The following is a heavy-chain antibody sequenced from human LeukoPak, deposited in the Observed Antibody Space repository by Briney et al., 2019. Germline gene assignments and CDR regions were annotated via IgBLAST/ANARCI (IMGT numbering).Heavy chain of an antibody. Sequence: PSETLSLTCTVSGGSISSSSHYWGWIRQPPGKGLEWIGNIYYSGITYYNSSLKSRVTISVDTSKNQFSLKLSSVTAADTAVYYCARLDSGSFVSVDYWGQGTLVTVSS. CDR1: GGSISSSSHY. V-gene: IGHV4-39*01. CDR2: IYYSGIT. J-gene: IGHJ4*02. D-gene: IGHD1-26*01. CDR3: ARLDSGSFVSVDY.